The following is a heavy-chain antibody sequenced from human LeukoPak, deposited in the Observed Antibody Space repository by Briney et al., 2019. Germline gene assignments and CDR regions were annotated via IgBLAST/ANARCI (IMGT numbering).Heavy chain of an antibody. D-gene: IGHD1-26*01. V-gene: IGHV4-39*07. CDR1: GGSISSSSYY. CDR2: IYYSGST. J-gene: IGHJ5*02. Sequence: SETLSLTCTVSGGSISSSSYYWGWIRQPPGKGLEWIGSIYYSGSTYYNPSLKSRVTISVDTSKNQFSLKLSSVTAADTAVYYCARYDFYSGSSWGQGTLVTVSS. CDR3: ARYDFYSGSS.